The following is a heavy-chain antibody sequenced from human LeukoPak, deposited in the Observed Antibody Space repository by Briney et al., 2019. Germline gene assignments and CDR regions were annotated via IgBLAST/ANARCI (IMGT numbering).Heavy chain of an antibody. CDR2: INPSGSST. J-gene: IGHJ6*03. D-gene: IGHD5/OR15-5a*01. V-gene: IGHV1-46*01. CDR1: GYAFTRHY. CDR3: ARDLRETDRTAYYYMDV. Sequence: ASVKVSCKASGYAFTRHYMHWVRQAPGQGLEWMGLINPSGSSTIYAQKFQGRVTMTRDMSTSTDYMELSSLRSEDTAVYYCARDLRETDRTAYYYMDVWGKGTTVTISS.